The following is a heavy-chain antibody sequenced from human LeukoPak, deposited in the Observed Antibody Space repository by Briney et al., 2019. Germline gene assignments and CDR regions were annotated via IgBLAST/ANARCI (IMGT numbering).Heavy chain of an antibody. CDR3: ARGTSGYSGYDLLDV. V-gene: IGHV1-69*05. CDR1: GGTFSSYA. Sequence: GASVKVSCKASGGTFSSYAISWVRQAPGQGLEWMGGIIPIFGTANYAQKFQGRVTITTDESTSTAYMELSSLRSEDTAVYYCARGTSGYSGYDLLDVWGKGTTVTVSS. CDR2: IIPIFGTA. D-gene: IGHD5-12*01. J-gene: IGHJ6*04.